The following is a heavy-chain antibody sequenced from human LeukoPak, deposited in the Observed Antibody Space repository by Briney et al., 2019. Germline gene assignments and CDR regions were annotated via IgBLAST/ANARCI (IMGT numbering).Heavy chain of an antibody. V-gene: IGHV4-4*02. Sequence: PSETLSLTCGVSGGSINNTNWWSWVRQPPGQGLEWIGEISLTGLTHYNPSLESRVTVSLDKSKNQLSLNLTSVTAADTAVYYCSRENGAFSPFGYWGQGILVTVLS. CDR3: SRENGAFSPFGY. CDR2: ISLTGLT. CDR1: GGSINNTNW. J-gene: IGHJ4*02. D-gene: IGHD2-8*01.